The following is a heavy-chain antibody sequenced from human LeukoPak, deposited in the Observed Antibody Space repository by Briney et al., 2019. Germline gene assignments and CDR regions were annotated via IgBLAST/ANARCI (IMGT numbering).Heavy chain of an antibody. CDR1: GGSISSYY. V-gene: IGHV4-59*01. CDR2: IYYSGST. Sequence: KTSETLSLTCTVSGGSISSYYWSWIRQPPGKGLEWIGYIYYSGSTNYNPSLKSRVTISVDTSKNQFSLKLSSVTAADTAVYYCARVRGYDSGGFDYWGQGTLSPSPQ. J-gene: IGHJ4*02. D-gene: IGHD5-12*01. CDR3: ARVRGYDSGGFDY.